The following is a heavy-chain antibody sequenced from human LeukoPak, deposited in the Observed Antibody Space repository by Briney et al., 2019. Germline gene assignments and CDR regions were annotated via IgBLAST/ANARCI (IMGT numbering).Heavy chain of an antibody. Sequence: GGSLRLSCAASGFIFSSYGMHWVRQAPGKGLEWVAFIRHDGSNKYYADSVKGRCTISRDNSKNTLYLQMNSLRAEDTAVYYCARADYYDSSGYLDYWGQGTLVTVSS. CDR3: ARADYYDSSGYLDY. D-gene: IGHD3-22*01. V-gene: IGHV3-30*02. J-gene: IGHJ4*02. CDR1: GFIFSSYG. CDR2: IRHDGSNK.